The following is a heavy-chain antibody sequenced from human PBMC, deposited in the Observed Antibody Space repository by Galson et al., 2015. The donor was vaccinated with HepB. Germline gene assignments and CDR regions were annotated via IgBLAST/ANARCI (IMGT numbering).Heavy chain of an antibody. V-gene: IGHV3-64D*06. D-gene: IGHD3-22*01. CDR3: VKGDSWVYYDSSGYSQPFDY. CDR2: ISSNGGST. J-gene: IGHJ4*02. Sequence: SLRLSCAASGFTFSSYAMHWVRQAPGKGLEYVSAISSNGGSTYYADSVKGRFTISRDNSKNTLYLQMSSLRAEDTAVYYCVKGDSWVYYDSSGYSQPFDYWGQGTLVTVSS. CDR1: GFTFSSYA.